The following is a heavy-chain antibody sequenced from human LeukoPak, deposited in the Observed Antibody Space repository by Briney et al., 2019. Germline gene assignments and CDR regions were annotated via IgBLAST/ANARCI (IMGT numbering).Heavy chain of an antibody. V-gene: IGHV1-46*01. CDR2: ITPSGGST. D-gene: IGHD2-8*01. J-gene: IGHJ6*02. Sequence: ASVRVSCKASGYNFISYYMHWVRQAPGQGLEWMVIITPSGGSTSYAQKFQDRITMTRDTSTSTVYMELSSLKAEDTAVYYCAREGVVLVDAVRDYYYGMDVWGQRTTVTVS. CDR1: GYNFISYY. CDR3: AREGVVLVDAVRDYYYGMDV.